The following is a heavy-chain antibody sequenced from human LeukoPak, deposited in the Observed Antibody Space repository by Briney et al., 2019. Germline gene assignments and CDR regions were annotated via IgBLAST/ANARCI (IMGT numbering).Heavy chain of an antibody. CDR2: IYYSEST. CDR3: ARVTYSSGWPLFDY. Sequence: SETLSLTCTVSGGSVSSGSYYWSWIRQPPGKGLEWIGYIYYSESTNYNPSLKSRVTISVDTSKNQFSLKLSSVTAADTAVYYCARVTYSSGWPLFDYWGQGTLVTVSS. D-gene: IGHD6-19*01. V-gene: IGHV4-61*01. J-gene: IGHJ4*02. CDR1: GGSVSSGSYY.